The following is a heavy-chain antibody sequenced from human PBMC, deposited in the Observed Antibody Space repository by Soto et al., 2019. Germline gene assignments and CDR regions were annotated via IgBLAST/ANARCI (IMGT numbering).Heavy chain of an antibody. V-gene: IGHV4-34*01. J-gene: IGHJ4*02. Sequence: SETLSLTCAVYGGSFSGYYWSWIRQPPGKGLEWIGEINHSGSTNYNPSLKSRVTISVDTSKNQFSLKLSSVTAADTAVYYCARTSYYGSGSYSHWGQRTRVTVSA. D-gene: IGHD3-10*01. CDR3: ARTSYYGSGSYSH. CDR2: INHSGST. CDR1: GGSFSGYY.